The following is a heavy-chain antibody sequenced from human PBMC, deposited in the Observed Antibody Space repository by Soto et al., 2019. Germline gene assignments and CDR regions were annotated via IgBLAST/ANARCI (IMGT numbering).Heavy chain of an antibody. CDR3: XXXXXXXXFDF. Sequence: QEQLVESGGGLVEPGGSLRLSCAASGFNLDDYYMSWIRQAPGKGLEYIAYISSLNHYNNYADSVKGRFTISIDKXXXXXXXXXXXXXXXXXXXXXXXXXXXXXXFDFWGRGTLVTVSS. V-gene: IGHV3-11*05. CDR1: GFNLDDYY. CDR2: ISSLNHYN. J-gene: IGHJ4*02.